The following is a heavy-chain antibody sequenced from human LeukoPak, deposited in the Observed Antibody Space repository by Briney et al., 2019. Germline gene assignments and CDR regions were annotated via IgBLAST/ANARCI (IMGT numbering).Heavy chain of an antibody. V-gene: IGHV1-3*01. CDR2: INAGNGNT. J-gene: IGHJ4*02. Sequence: ASVKVSCKASGYTFTSYAMQWVRQAPGQRLEWMGWINAGNGNTKYSQKFQGRVTITRDTSASTAYMELSSLRSEDTAVYYCARDVRGYYYLDYWGQGTLVTVSS. CDR3: ARDVRGYYYLDY. D-gene: IGHD3-22*01. CDR1: GYTFTSYA.